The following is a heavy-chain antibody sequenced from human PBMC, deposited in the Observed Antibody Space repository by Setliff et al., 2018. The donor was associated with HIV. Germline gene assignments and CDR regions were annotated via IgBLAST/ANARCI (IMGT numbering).Heavy chain of an antibody. V-gene: IGHV3-74*01. Sequence: GGSLRLSCAASGFTFSGYWMHWVRQSPGRGLLGVAHIKGDGSITNYADSVKGRFTVSRDNSKNTLYLQMNSLRGEDTAVYYCSRHLGYCSTTNSCWGQGTPVTVSS. CDR2: IKGDGSIT. D-gene: IGHD2-2*03. CDR3: SRHLGYCSTTNSC. CDR1: GFTFSGYW. J-gene: IGHJ4*02.